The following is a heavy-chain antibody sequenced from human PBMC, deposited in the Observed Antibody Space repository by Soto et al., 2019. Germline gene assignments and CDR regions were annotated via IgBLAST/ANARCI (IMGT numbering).Heavy chain of an antibody. CDR2: TYYRSKWYH. D-gene: IGHD2-2*01. V-gene: IGHV6-1*01. J-gene: IGHJ6*03. CDR3: ARGGLVVVPAAMGNYYYYVDV. Sequence: SQTLSLTCVISGDSVSSNSAAWNWIRQSPSRGLEWLGRTYYRSKWYHDYAVSVKSRITINPDTSKNQFSLQLNSVTPEDTAVYYCARGGLVVVPAAMGNYYYYVDVWGKGTAVTVSS. CDR1: GDSVSSNSAA.